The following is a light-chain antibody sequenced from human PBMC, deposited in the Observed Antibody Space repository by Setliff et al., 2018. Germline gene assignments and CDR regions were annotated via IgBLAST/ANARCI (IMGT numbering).Light chain of an antibody. CDR2: DVS. Sequence: QSALTQPASVSGSPGQSITISCTGTSSDVGAYNCISWYQHHPDKAPKLLIYDVSSRPSGVSSRFSGSKSGNTASLTISGLHAEDEADYFCCSCTSNITPYVFGTGTKVTV. CDR3: CSCTSNITPYV. V-gene: IGLV2-14*01. J-gene: IGLJ1*01. CDR1: SSDVGAYNC.